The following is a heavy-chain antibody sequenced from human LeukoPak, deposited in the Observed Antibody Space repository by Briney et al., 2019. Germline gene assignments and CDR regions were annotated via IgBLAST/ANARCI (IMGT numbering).Heavy chain of an antibody. D-gene: IGHD6-13*01. J-gene: IGHJ5*02. CDR3: ARDSDSSSRYSDNWFDP. Sequence: GASVKVSCKASGYTFTSYGISWVRQAPGQGLEWMGWISAYNANTNYAQRLQGRVTMTTDTSTRTAYMELRSLRSDDTAVYYCARDSDSSSRYSDNWFDPWGQGTLVTVSS. CDR2: ISAYNANT. CDR1: GYTFTSYG. V-gene: IGHV1-18*01.